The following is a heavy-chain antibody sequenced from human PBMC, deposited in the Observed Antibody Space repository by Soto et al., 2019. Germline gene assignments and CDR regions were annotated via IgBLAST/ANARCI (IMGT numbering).Heavy chain of an antibody. CDR1: GLSLSTNGVG. CDR2: IYWDDDK. J-gene: IGHJ4*02. Sequence: QITLKESGTTLVKPTQTLTLTCTFSGLSLSTNGVGVGWIRQPPGKALEWLAVIYWDDDKRYSPSLKSRLTITTATSENQVVLTMTNMDPVDTATYYCAHRLDGDDHFDFWGQGTLVTVSS. D-gene: IGHD4-17*01. CDR3: AHRLDGDDHFDF. V-gene: IGHV2-5*02.